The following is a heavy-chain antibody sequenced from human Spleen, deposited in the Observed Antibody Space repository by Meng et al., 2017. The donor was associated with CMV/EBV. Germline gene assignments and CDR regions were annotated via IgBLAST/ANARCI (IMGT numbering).Heavy chain of an antibody. D-gene: IGHD1-14*01. CDR3: ARAEYYNCFDP. V-gene: IGHV4-30-4*01. CDR2: SNYISNP. CDR1: VGSLSMGDYF. Sequence: HVLAQCSCPEPVKPSQTLSLTCTVSVGSLSMGDYFWNCIRQPPGKGLEWIEDSNYISNPYYNPSLKSRVTISIDTSKIQFSLKLSSVTSADTAVYYCARAEYYNCFDPWGQGTLVTVSS. J-gene: IGHJ5*02.